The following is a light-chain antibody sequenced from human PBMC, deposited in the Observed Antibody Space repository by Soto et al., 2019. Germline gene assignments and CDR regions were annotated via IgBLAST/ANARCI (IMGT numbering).Light chain of an antibody. CDR1: PSVSSSS. J-gene: IGKJ4*01. V-gene: IGKV3-20*01. CDR2: GAS. CDR3: QQYGSSPLT. Sequence: EIVLTQSPGTLSLSPGEGATLSCRASPSVSSSSLAWYQHKPGQAPRLLIYGASVRATGIPDRFSGSGSGKAFTLTISRLEPEDFAMYYWQQYGSSPLTFGGGTKV.